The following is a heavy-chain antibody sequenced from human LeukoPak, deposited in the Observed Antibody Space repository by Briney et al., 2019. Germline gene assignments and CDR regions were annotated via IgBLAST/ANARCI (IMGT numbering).Heavy chain of an antibody. CDR2: ISGDDDTT. V-gene: IGHV3-43*02. Sequence: GGSLRLSCAASGFTFDDYAMHWVRQAPGKGLDWVSLISGDDDTTYYADSVKGRFTISRDNSKNSLYLQMNSLGTEDTAFYYCAKDIRNWGSFDYWGQGTLVTVSS. CDR3: AKDIRNWGSFDY. J-gene: IGHJ4*02. CDR1: GFTFDDYA. D-gene: IGHD3-16*01.